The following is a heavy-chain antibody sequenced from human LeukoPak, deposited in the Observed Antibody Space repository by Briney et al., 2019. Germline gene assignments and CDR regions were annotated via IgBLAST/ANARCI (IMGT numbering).Heavy chain of an antibody. CDR2: IYSGGST. CDR3: ARDSRNVAPMVGAVAMRELYYFDY. J-gene: IGHJ4*02. Sequence: PGGSLRLSCAASGFTVSSNYMSWVRQAPGKGLEWVSVIYSGGSTYYADSVKGRFTISRDNSKNTLYLQMNSLRAEDTAVYYCARDSRNVAPMVGAVAMRELYYFDYWGQGTLVTVSS. V-gene: IGHV3-66*01. D-gene: IGHD6-19*01. CDR1: GFTVSSNY.